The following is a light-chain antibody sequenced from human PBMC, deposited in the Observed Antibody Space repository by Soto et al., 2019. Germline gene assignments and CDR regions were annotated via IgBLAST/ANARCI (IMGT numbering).Light chain of an antibody. CDR3: CSYAGNYIVV. V-gene: IGLV2-11*01. CDR2: DVS. Sequence: QSALTQPRSVSGSPGQSVTISCTGTSSDVGGYKYVSWYQQHPGNAPKLLIYDVSKRPSGVPDRFSGSKSGNTASLTISGLQADDEADYYCCSYAGNYIVVFGGGTKLTFL. CDR1: SSDVGGYKY. J-gene: IGLJ2*01.